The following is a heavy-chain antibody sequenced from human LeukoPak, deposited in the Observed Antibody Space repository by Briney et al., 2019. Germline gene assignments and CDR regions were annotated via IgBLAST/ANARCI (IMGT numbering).Heavy chain of an antibody. Sequence: GGSLRLSCAASGFTFSGSAMHWVRQASGKGLEWVGRIRSKANSYATAYAASVKGRFTISRDDSKNTAYLQMNSLKTEDTAVYYCTRPYDSSGPEAFDIWGQGTMVTVPS. CDR1: GFTFSGSA. V-gene: IGHV3-73*01. CDR2: IRSKANSYAT. CDR3: TRPYDSSGPEAFDI. D-gene: IGHD3-22*01. J-gene: IGHJ3*02.